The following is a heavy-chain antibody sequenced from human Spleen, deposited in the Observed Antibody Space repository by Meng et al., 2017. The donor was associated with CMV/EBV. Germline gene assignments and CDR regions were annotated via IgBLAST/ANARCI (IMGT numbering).Heavy chain of an antibody. Sequence: KVSCKISGYRFTNYGIGWVRQMPGKGLEWMAIVSPGNSAITYSPSFQGLVTFSVDKSINTAYLQWSSLKASDTAMYYCARRRDYYDSSGWGMDVWGQGTTVTVSS. V-gene: IGHV5-51*01. D-gene: IGHD3-22*01. CDR3: ARRRDYYDSSGWGMDV. CDR2: VSPGNSAI. CDR1: GYRFTNYG. J-gene: IGHJ6*02.